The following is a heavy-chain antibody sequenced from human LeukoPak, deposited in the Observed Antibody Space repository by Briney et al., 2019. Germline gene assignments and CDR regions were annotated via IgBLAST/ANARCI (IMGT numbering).Heavy chain of an antibody. CDR2: VHYSGST. Sequence: PSETLSLTCTVSGGSISSSSYYWGWIRQPPGKGLEWIGYVHYSGSTNYNPSLKSRVTISVDTSKNQFSLKLSSVTTADTAVYYCARVEEGYGSGRRGNFYYYYYMDVWGKGTTVTISS. CDR1: GGSISSSSYY. D-gene: IGHD3-10*01. J-gene: IGHJ6*03. CDR3: ARVEEGYGSGRRGNFYYYYYMDV. V-gene: IGHV4-61*05.